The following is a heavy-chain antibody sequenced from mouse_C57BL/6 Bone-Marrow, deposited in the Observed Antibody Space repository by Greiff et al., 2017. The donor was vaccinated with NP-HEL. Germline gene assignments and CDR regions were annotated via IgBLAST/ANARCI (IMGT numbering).Heavy chain of an antibody. Sequence: QVQLKQSGAELVKPGASVKLSCKASGYTFTSYWMHWVKQRPGRGLEWIGRIDPNSGGTKYNEKFKSKATLTVDKPSSTAYMQLSSLTSEDSAVYYCARSITTVVVPYWYFDVWGTGTTVTVSS. CDR3: ARSITTVVVPYWYFDV. V-gene: IGHV1-72*01. CDR1: GYTFTSYW. J-gene: IGHJ1*03. CDR2: IDPNSGGT. D-gene: IGHD1-1*01.